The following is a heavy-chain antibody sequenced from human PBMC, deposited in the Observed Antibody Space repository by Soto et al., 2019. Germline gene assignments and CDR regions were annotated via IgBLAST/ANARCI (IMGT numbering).Heavy chain of an antibody. D-gene: IGHD3-10*01. Sequence: GASVKVSCKTSGYTFTGYYIHWVRQAPGQGPEYMGWINPNNGDTAFAQNFQGRVTMTRDTSITTAFMKLSRLRVDDTAVYYCARDQWFGELSSGAIAYWGRGTLVTVSS. CDR3: ARDQWFGELSSGAIAY. CDR1: GYTFTGYY. CDR2: INPNNGDT. V-gene: IGHV1-2*02. J-gene: IGHJ4*02.